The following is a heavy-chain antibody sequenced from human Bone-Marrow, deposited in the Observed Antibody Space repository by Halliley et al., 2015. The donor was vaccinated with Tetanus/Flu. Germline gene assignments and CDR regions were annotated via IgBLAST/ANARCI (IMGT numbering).Heavy chain of an antibody. CDR2: IYHTGNS. D-gene: IGHD3-16*01. CDR1: GGSISGDYS. Sequence: TLSLTCSISGGSISGDYSWSWIRQPPGKGLEWIGYIYHTGNSYYNPSLTSRLTISIDRSKNQISLKLTPLTAADTAVYYCARGTLLYALDVWGPGTRVSVSS. J-gene: IGHJ3*01. CDR3: ARGTLLYALDV. V-gene: IGHV4-30-2*01.